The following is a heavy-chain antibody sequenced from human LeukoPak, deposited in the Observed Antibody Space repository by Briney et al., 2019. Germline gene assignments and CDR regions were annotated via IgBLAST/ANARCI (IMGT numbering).Heavy chain of an antibody. CDR2: ISAYNGNT. CDR1: GYTFTSYG. D-gene: IGHD1-26*01. Sequence: ASVKVSCKASGYTFTSYGISWVRQAPGQGLEWMGWISAYNGNTNYAQKLQGRVTMTTDTSTSTAYMELRSLRSDEMAVYYCARDRGSYPPSRYYYYYMDVWGKGTTVTVSS. J-gene: IGHJ6*03. CDR3: ARDRGSYPPSRYYYYYMDV. V-gene: IGHV1-18*03.